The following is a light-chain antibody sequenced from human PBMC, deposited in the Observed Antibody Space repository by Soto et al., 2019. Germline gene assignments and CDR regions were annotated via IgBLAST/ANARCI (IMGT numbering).Light chain of an antibody. Sequence: QSALTQPRSVSGSPGQSVTISCTGTSGDVGAYDRVSWYQHHPTKAPKLIIYDVTNRPSGVPYRFSGSKSGSTASLTISGLQAEDEADYYCCSHAGGSSWVCGGGTKVTVL. CDR1: SGDVGAYDR. J-gene: IGLJ3*02. V-gene: IGLV2-11*01. CDR2: DVT. CDR3: CSHAGGSSWV.